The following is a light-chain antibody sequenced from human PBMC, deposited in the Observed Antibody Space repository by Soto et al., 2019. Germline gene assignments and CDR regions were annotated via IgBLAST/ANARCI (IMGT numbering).Light chain of an antibody. V-gene: IGLV3-19*01. J-gene: IGLJ1*01. CDR2: GEN. CDR1: SLRSHA. Sequence: SSELTQDPAVSVALGQTVRITCQGDSLRSHAATWYQQKPGQAPVFVLYGENDRASGIPDRFSGSRSGNTASLIITGAQAEDEADYYCNSLDNSGSNLNVFGSGTKLTVL. CDR3: NSLDNSGSNLNV.